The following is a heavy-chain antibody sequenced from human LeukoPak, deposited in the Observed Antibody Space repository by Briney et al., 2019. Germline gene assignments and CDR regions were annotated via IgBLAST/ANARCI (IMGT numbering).Heavy chain of an antibody. D-gene: IGHD5-18*01. CDR3: VRAYNGYTYGYGY. Sequence: GGSLRLSCAASGLSFSRYNMNWVRQAPGKVPEWISYISASSGRIYYADSVQGRFTISRDNAKNSLYLQMNNLRDEDTAMYYCVRAYNGYTYGYGYWGQGTLVTVSS. J-gene: IGHJ4*02. V-gene: IGHV3-48*02. CDR1: GLSFSRYN. CDR2: ISASSGRI.